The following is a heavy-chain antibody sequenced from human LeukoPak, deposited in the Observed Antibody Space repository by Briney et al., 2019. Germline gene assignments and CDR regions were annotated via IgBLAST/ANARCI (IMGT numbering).Heavy chain of an antibody. V-gene: IGHV3-33*01. CDR1: GFTFSSYG. J-gene: IGHJ4*02. D-gene: IGHD5-12*01. CDR2: MWYDGSNK. Sequence: GRSLRLSCAASGFTFSSYGMHWVRQAPGKGLEWVAVMWYDGSNKYYADSVKGRFTISRDNSKNTLDLQMNSLRAEDTAVYYCAIGNGYSGYDYFDDWGQVTLVTV. CDR3: AIGNGYSGYDYFDD.